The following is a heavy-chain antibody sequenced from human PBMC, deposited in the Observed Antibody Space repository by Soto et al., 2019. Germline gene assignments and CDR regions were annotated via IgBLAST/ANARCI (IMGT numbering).Heavy chain of an antibody. CDR3: AVTMTNYYYYGMDV. CDR1: GGTFSSYA. D-gene: IGHD3-22*01. Sequence: QVQLVQSGAEVKKPGSSVKVSCKASGGTFSSYAISWVRQAPGQGLEWMGGIIPIFGTADYAQKFQGRVTITAGESTSTTYMELSSLRSEDTAVYYCAVTMTNYYYYGMDVWGQGTTVTVSS. V-gene: IGHV1-69*12. J-gene: IGHJ6*02. CDR2: IIPIFGTA.